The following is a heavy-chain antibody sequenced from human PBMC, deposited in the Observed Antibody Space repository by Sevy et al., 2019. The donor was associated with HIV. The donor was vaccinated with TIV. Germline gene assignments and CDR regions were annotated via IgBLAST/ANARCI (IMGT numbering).Heavy chain of an antibody. CDR3: ARKGWVTAMVYGLEG. J-gene: IGHJ6*04. CDR1: GYTFTSYY. D-gene: IGHD5-18*01. Sequence: ASVKVSCKASGYTFTSYYMHWVRQAPGQGLEWMGIINPSGGSTSYAQKFQGRVTMTRDTSTSTVYMELSSLRSEDTAVNYCARKGWVTAMVYGLEGWGKGTTVTVPS. V-gene: IGHV1-46*01. CDR2: INPSGGST.